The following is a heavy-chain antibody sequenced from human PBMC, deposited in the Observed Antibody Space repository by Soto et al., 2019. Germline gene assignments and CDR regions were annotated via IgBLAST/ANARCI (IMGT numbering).Heavy chain of an antibody. D-gene: IGHD3-22*01. Sequence: ASVKVSCKVSGYTFTSYDINWVRQATGQGLEWMGWMNPNSGNTGYAQKFQGRVTMTRNTSISTAYMELSSLRSEDTAVYYCASGPNYYDSSGYSDAVDIWGQGTMVTVSS. J-gene: IGHJ3*02. CDR2: MNPNSGNT. CDR3: ASGPNYYDSSGYSDAVDI. V-gene: IGHV1-8*01. CDR1: GYTFTSYD.